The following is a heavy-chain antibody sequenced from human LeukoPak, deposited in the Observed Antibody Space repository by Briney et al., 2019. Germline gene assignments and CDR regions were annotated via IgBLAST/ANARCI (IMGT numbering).Heavy chain of an antibody. CDR3: ARLMNYYDSSGSQGFDY. V-gene: IGHV4-34*01. J-gene: IGHJ4*02. Sequence: SETLSLTCAVYGGSFSGYYWSWIRQTPGKGLEWIGEINHSGSTNYNPSLKSRVTISVDTSKNQFSLKLSSVTAADTAVYYCARLMNYYDSSGSQGFDYWGQGTLVTVSS. D-gene: IGHD3-22*01. CDR2: INHSGST. CDR1: GGSFSGYY.